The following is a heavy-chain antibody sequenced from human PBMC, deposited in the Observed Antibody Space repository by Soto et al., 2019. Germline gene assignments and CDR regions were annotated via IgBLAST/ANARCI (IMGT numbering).Heavy chain of an antibody. D-gene: IGHD3-10*01. V-gene: IGHV4-31*03. Sequence: SETLSLTCTVSGGSISSGGYYWSWIRQHQGKGLEWIGYIYYSGSTYYNPSLKGRVTISVDTSKHQFSLKLSSVTAAYTAVYYSAREFGFGELYFDYWGQGTLDTVSS. J-gene: IGHJ4*02. CDR3: AREFGFGELYFDY. CDR2: IYYSGST. CDR1: GGSISSGGYY.